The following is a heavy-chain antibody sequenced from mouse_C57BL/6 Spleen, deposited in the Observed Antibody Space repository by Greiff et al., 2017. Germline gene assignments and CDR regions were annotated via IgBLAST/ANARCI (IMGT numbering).Heavy chain of an antibody. D-gene: IGHD1-1*01. V-gene: IGHV5-6*01. CDR1: GFTFSSYG. J-gene: IGHJ1*03. CDR3: ASQALHYYGSSYGYFDV. CDR2: ISSGGSYT. Sequence: EVHLVEPGGDLVKPGWSLKLSCAASGFTFSSYGMSWVRQTPDKRLEWVATISSGGSYTYYPDSVKGRFTFSRDNAKNTLYLQMSSLKSEDTAMYYCASQALHYYGSSYGYFDVWSTETTVTVSS.